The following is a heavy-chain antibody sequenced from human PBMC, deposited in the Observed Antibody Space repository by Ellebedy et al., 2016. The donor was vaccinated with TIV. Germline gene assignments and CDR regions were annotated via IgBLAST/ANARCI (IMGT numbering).Heavy chain of an antibody. D-gene: IGHD3-22*01. Sequence: AASVKVSCKVSGYTLTELSMHWVRHAPGPGLAWMGDFDPEDGETIYAQKFQGRVTMTRDTSTSTVYMELSSLRSEDTAVYSCARGSVYDSSGYYYGGRSDAWGQGSLVTVSS. CDR1: GYTLTELS. CDR3: ARGSVYDSSGYYYGGRSDA. CDR2: FDPEDGET. J-gene: IGHJ5*02. V-gene: IGHV1-24*01.